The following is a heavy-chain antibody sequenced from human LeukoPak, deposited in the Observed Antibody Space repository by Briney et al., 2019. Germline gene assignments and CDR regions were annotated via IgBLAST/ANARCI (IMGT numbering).Heavy chain of an antibody. J-gene: IGHJ5*02. CDR2: IYGSDDKT. Sequence: PGGSLRLSCVASGFTFSNYAMSWVRQAPGKGLELVSGIYGSDDKTVYGDAVKGRFTISRDNSKNTLYLQMNSLRADDTAVYYCANTQGYYDAWGQGALVTVSS. D-gene: IGHD2-15*01. V-gene: IGHV3-23*01. CDR3: ANTQGYYDA. CDR1: GFTFSNYA.